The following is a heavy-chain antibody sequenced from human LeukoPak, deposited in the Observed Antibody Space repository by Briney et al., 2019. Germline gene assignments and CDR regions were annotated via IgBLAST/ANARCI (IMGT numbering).Heavy chain of an antibody. CDR2: ISGSGGST. CDR1: GFIFSSYA. V-gene: IGHV3-23*01. CDR3: ANSPVGDY. Sequence: PGGSLRLSCAASGFIFSSYAMGWVRQAPGKGLECVSSISGSGGSTDYADSVKGRFTISRDNSKNTLYLQMNSLRAEDTAVYYCANSPVGDYWGQGTLVTVSS. D-gene: IGHD4-23*01. J-gene: IGHJ4*02.